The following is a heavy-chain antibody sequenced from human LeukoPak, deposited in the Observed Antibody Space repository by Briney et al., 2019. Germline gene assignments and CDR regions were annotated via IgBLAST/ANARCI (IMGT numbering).Heavy chain of an antibody. V-gene: IGHV3-21*01. CDR1: GFTFSSYS. CDR3: ARDRNVYYYGMDV. J-gene: IGHJ6*02. CDR2: ISSSSYI. Sequence: GGSLRLSCAASGFTFSSYSMNWVRQAPGKGLEWVSSISSSSYIYYADSVKGRFTISRDNAKNSLYLQMNSLRAEDTAVYYCARDRNVYYYGMDVWGQGTTVTVSS.